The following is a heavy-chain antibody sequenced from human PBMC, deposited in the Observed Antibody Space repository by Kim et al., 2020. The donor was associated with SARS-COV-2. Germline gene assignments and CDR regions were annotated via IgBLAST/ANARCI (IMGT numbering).Heavy chain of an antibody. CDR1: GFTFTSSA. Sequence: SVNVSCKASGFTFTSSAVQWVRQARGQRLEWIGWIVVGSGNTNYAQKFQERVTITRDMSTSTAYMELSSLRSEDTAVYYCAAYRHPRYYGMDVWGQGTTVTVSS. J-gene: IGHJ6*02. CDR3: AAYRHPRYYGMDV. D-gene: IGHD3-16*02. CDR2: IVVGSGNT. V-gene: IGHV1-58*01.